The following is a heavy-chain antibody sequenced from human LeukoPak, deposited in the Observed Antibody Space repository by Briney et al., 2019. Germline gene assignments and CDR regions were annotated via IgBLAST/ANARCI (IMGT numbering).Heavy chain of an antibody. J-gene: IGHJ4*02. V-gene: IGHV3-23*01. Sequence: GGSLRLSCVASGFTFRNYAMSWVRQAPGKGLESVSTISGSASDTHYADSVRGRFTISRDNSKNTLYLHMDSLRADDTAVYYCAKDGEDWGQGTLVTVSS. CDR1: GFTFRNYA. CDR3: AKDGED. CDR2: ISGSASDT. D-gene: IGHD2-21*01.